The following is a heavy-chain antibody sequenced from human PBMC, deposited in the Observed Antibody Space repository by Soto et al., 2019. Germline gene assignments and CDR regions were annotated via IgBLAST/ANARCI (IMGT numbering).Heavy chain of an antibody. CDR3: ARHSLALRKNNWFDP. V-gene: IGHV4-39*01. D-gene: IGHD3-3*02. Sequence: SETLSLTCTVSGDPIISSDFYWGWVRQPPGKGLEWIGSIFYLGSSYYNPSLKSRVTMSVDTSKNQFSLRLRSVTAADTALYFCARHSLALRKNNWFDPWGQGIMVTVSS. CDR1: GDPIISSDFY. J-gene: IGHJ5*02. CDR2: IFYLGSS.